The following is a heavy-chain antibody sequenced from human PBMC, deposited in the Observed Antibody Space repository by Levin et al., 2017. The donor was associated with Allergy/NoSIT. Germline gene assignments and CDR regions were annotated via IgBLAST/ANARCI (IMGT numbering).Heavy chain of an antibody. D-gene: IGHD3-3*01. CDR3: AKDHETEDFWSGYGFDL. V-gene: IGHV3-23*01. CDR2: ISGSGGST. Sequence: PGGSLRLSCAASGFTFSSYAMSWVRQAPGKGLEWVSAISGSGGSTYYADSVKGRFTISRDNSKNTLYLQMNSLRAEDTAVYYCAKDHETEDFWSGYGFDLWGRGTLVTVSS. J-gene: IGHJ2*01. CDR1: GFTFSSYA.